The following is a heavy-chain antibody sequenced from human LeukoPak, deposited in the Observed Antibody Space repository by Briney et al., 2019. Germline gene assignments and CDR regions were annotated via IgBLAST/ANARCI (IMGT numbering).Heavy chain of an antibody. J-gene: IGHJ4*02. CDR2: IIPILGIA. Sequence: GASVKVSCKASGGTFSSYTISWVRQAPGQGLEWMGRIIPILGIANYAQKFQGRVTITADKSTSTAYMELSSLRSEDTAVYYCARDSCSSTSCRGYWGQGTLVTVSS. V-gene: IGHV1-69*04. CDR3: ARDSCSSTSCRGY. D-gene: IGHD2-2*01. CDR1: GGTFSSYT.